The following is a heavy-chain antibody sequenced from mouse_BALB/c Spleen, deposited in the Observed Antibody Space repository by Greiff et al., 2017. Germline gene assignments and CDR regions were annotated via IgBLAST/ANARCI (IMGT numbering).Heavy chain of an antibody. CDR3: ARDLYDYDNFAY. V-gene: IGHV5-6-3*01. Sequence: EVQVVESGGGLVQPGGSLKLSCAASGFTFSSYGMSWVRQTPDKRLELVATINSNGGSTYYPDSVKGRFTISRDNAKNTLYLQMSSLKSEDTAMYYCARDLYDYDNFAYWGQGTLVTVSA. CDR2: INSNGGST. J-gene: IGHJ3*01. D-gene: IGHD2-4*01. CDR1: GFTFSSYG.